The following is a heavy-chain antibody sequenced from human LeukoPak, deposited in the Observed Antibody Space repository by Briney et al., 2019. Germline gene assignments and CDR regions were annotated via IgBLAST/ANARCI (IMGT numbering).Heavy chain of an antibody. Sequence: PSETLSLTCSVSGASVRSFYWSWIRQPPGKGLEWIAYIYYSGTTDYNPSLKSRVTIAVDTSKNHFSLNLSSVTAADTAVYYCARAYNWNELDAFDIWGQGTMVTVSS. CDR2: IYYSGTT. CDR3: ARAYNWNELDAFDI. V-gene: IGHV4-59*02. J-gene: IGHJ3*02. D-gene: IGHD1-20*01. CDR1: GASVRSFY.